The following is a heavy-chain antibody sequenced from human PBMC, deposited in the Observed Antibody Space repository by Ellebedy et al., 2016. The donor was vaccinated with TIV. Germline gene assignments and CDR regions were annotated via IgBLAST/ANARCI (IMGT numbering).Heavy chain of an antibody. Sequence: GGSLRLSXKGSGYSFTSYWIGWVRQMPGKGLEWMGIIYPGDSDTRYSPSFQGQVTISADKSISTAYLQWSSLKASDTAMYYCARVSLTHPTDYWGQGTLITVSS. CDR2: IYPGDSDT. J-gene: IGHJ4*02. CDR1: GYSFTSYW. CDR3: ARVSLTHPTDY. V-gene: IGHV5-51*01.